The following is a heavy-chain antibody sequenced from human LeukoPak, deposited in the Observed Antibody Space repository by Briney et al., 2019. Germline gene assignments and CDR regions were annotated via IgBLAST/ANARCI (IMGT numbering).Heavy chain of an antibody. V-gene: IGHV3-30*02. CDR3: ARGKMYYYDSSGSSFDY. CDR2: IRYDGSNK. J-gene: IGHJ4*02. CDR1: GFTFSSYG. D-gene: IGHD3-22*01. Sequence: GSLRLSCAASGFTFSSYGMHWVRQAPGKGLEWVAFIRYDGSNKYYADSVKGRFTISRDNSKNTLYLQMNSLRAEDTAVYYCARGKMYYYDSSGSSFDYWGQGTLVTVSS.